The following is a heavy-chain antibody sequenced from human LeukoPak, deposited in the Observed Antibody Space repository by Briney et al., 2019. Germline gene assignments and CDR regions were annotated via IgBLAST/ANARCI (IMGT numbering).Heavy chain of an antibody. D-gene: IGHD5-24*01. CDR2: ISASSAYI. V-gene: IGHV3-21*01. CDR1: GFDFSSYT. Sequence: GGSLRLSCAASGFDFSSYTMNWFRQAPGKGLEWVSSISASSAYIFYADSVKGRFTVSRDNAKSSLFLQMDRLSVEDTAVYYCARESATSSFSFDSWGQGVLVPVSS. CDR3: ARESATSSFSFDS. J-gene: IGHJ4*02.